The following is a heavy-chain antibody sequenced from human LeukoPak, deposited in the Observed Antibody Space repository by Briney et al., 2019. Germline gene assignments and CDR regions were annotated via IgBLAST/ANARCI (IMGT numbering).Heavy chain of an antibody. Sequence: SETLSLTCTVSGGSISSGNYYWSWIRQPAGKGLEWIGRIYTSGSTNYNPSLKSRVTMSVDTSKNQFSLKLSSVTAADTAVYYCARISRQWERHYFDYWGQGTLVTVSS. V-gene: IGHV4-61*02. CDR3: ARISRQWERHYFDY. J-gene: IGHJ4*02. CDR2: IYTSGST. D-gene: IGHD1-26*01. CDR1: GGSISSGNYY.